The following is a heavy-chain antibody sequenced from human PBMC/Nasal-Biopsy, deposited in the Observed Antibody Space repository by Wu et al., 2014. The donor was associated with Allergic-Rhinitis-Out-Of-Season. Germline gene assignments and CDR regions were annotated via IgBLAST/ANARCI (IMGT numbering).Heavy chain of an antibody. D-gene: IGHD5-18*01. CDR2: SITMGGT. CDR3: ARVRRSSLGYPRWFDP. Sequence: TVSGGSMSFSTGRGSGSPQGRDWNGLGISITMGGTNYIPSLKSRLTMSLDTSKNHFSLRLSSVTAADTAVYYCARVRRSSLGYPRWFDPWGQGTLVTVSS. CDR1: GGSMSFST. J-gene: IGHJ5*02. V-gene: IGHV4-59*01.